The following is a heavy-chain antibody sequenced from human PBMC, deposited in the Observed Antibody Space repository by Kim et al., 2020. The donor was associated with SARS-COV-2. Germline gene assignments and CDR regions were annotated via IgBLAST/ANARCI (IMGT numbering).Heavy chain of an antibody. Sequence: GGSLRLSCAASGFTFSSYSMNWVRQAPGKGLEWVSYISSSSSTIYYADSVKGRFTISRDNAKNSLYLQMNSLRAEDTAVYYCASARRMYSRTLVDAFDIWGQGTMVTVSS. J-gene: IGHJ3*02. CDR1: GFTFSSYS. CDR2: ISSSSSTI. CDR3: ASARRMYSRTLVDAFDI. V-gene: IGHV3-48*04. D-gene: IGHD2-15*01.